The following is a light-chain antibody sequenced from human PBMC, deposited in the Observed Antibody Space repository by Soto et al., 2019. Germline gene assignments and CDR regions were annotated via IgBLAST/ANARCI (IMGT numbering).Light chain of an antibody. CDR3: CSYAASYVI. CDR1: SSDIGGDNF. CDR2: DVT. V-gene: IGLV2-11*01. J-gene: IGLJ2*01. Sequence: QSALTQPRSVSGSPGQSVTISCTGTSSDIGGDNFVSWYQHHPGKSPKLMIYDVTKRPSGVPDRFSGSKSGNTASLTISGLQAGDEADYFCCSYAASYVILGGGTQLTVL.